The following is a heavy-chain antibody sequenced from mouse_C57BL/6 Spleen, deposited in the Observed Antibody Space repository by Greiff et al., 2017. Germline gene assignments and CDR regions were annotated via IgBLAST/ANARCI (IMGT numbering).Heavy chain of an antibody. Sequence: QVQLKQPGAELVMPGASVKLSCKASGYTFTSYWMHWVKQRPGQGLEWIGEIDPSDSYPNYNQKFKGKSTLPVDKSSSPAYMQLSSLTSEDSAVYYCARGGDYWGQGTSVTVSS. CDR2: IDPSDSYP. V-gene: IGHV1-69*01. J-gene: IGHJ4*01. CDR1: GYTFTSYW. CDR3: ARGGDY.